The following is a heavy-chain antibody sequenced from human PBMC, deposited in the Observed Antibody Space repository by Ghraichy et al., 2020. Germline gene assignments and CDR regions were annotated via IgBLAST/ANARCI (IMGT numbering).Heavy chain of an antibody. Sequence: SETLSFTCTVSGGSVISYYWSWIRQPPGRGLEWIGYMYHTGSTTCNPSLKSRVGISLDTSKNQFSLKLTSVTAADTAIYYCARGLRSSSSQATTFDYWGPGTLVTVSS. J-gene: IGHJ4*02. CDR1: GGSVISYY. CDR3: ARGLRSSSSQATTFDY. CDR2: MYHTGST. V-gene: IGHV4-59*02. D-gene: IGHD6-6*01.